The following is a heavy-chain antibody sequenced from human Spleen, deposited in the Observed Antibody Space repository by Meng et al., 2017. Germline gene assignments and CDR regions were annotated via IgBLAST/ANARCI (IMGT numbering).Heavy chain of an antibody. D-gene: IGHD4-11*01. Sequence: QVPLQPWGEGLLKPSETLSLTCVVSGGSFSDYYWSWIRQPPGKGLEWIGEINHSGSTNYNPSLESRATISVDTSQNNLSLKLSSVTAADSAVYYCARGPTTMAHDFDYWGQGTLVTVSS. J-gene: IGHJ4*02. CDR3: ARGPTTMAHDFDY. CDR1: GGSFSDYY. V-gene: IGHV4-34*01. CDR2: INHSGST.